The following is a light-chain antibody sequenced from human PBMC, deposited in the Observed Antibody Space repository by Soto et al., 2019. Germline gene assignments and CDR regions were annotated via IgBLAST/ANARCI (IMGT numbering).Light chain of an antibody. CDR1: QGIKGY. V-gene: IGKV1-27*01. J-gene: IGKJ2*01. CDR2: LAS. Sequence: DIPMTQSPSSLSASVGDRVTITCRTSQGIKGYLAWYQQKPGKVPKLLIYLASTLQSGVPSRFSGSGSGTDFTLTISSLQPEDVATYYCQKYDSAPYTFGQGTKL. CDR3: QKYDSAPYT.